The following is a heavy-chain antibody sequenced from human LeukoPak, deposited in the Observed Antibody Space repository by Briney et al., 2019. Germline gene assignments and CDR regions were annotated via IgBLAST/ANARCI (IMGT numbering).Heavy chain of an antibody. V-gene: IGHV3-30*02. CDR1: GFTFSSYG. Sequence: GGSLRLSCAAPGFTFSSYGMHWVRQAPGKGLEWVAFIRYDGSNKYYADSVKGRFTISRDNSKNTLYLQMNSLRAEDTALYYCAKDLRYSSGWYFDYWGQGTLVTVSS. CDR3: AKDLRYSSGWYFDY. D-gene: IGHD6-19*01. J-gene: IGHJ4*02. CDR2: IRYDGSNK.